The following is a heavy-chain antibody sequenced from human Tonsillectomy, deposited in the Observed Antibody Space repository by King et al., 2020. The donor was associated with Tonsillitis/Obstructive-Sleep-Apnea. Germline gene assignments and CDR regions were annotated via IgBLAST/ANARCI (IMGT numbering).Heavy chain of an antibody. CDR1: GFTSSNNY. J-gene: IGHJ4*02. V-gene: IGHV3-53*01. CDR2: IYSGGST. Sequence: VQLVESGGGLIQPGGSLRLSGAASGFTSSNNYSSWVRQPPGKGRGWVSVIYSGGSTYYADSLKGRFTISKDNSKNTLYLQMNSLRAEDTAVYYCARDVSYWGQGTLVTVSS. CDR3: ARDVSY.